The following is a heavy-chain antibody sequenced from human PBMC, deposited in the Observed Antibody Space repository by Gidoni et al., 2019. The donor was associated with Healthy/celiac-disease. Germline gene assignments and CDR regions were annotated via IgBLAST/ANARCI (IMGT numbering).Heavy chain of an antibody. CDR3: AKDRGSGYVPWYAPDY. CDR1: GFPFSSCA. CDR2: ISGSGGST. Sequence: EVQLVESGGGLVQPGGSLRLSCVASGFPFSSCAWSWVRQAPGKGLEWVSAISGSGGSTYYADAVKGRFTISRDNSKNTLYLKMNSLRAEDTAVYYCAKDRGSGYVPWYAPDYWGQGTLVTVSS. J-gene: IGHJ4*02. D-gene: IGHD5-12*01. V-gene: IGHV3-23*04.